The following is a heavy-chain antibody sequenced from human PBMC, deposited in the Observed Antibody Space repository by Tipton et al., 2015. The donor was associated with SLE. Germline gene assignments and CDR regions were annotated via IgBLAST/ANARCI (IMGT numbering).Heavy chain of an antibody. CDR3: AGAEMTTEGSAFYFYVDV. V-gene: IGHV4-38-2*02. J-gene: IGHJ6*03. D-gene: IGHD5-24*01. CDR2: IYHSGST. CDR1: GYSISSGYY. Sequence: TLSLTCTVSGYSISSGYYWGWIRQPPGKGLEWIGSIYHSGSTYYNPSLKSRVTISVDTSKNQFSLKLSSVTAADTAVYYCAGAEMTTEGSAFYFYVDVWGKGTTVTVSS.